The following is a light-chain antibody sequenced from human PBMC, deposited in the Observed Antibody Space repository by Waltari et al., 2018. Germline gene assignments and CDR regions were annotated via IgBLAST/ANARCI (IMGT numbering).Light chain of an antibody. CDR2: DVS. J-gene: IGLJ2*01. V-gene: IGLV2-23*02. Sequence: QSALTQPASVSGSPGQSITISCTGTSSDVGGYNYVSWYQQHPGQAPNLMIYDVSKRPSGVSNRFSGSKSGNTASLTISGLQAEDEADYYCCSYAGSSTFEVFGGGTKLTVL. CDR3: CSYAGSSTFEV. CDR1: SSDVGGYNY.